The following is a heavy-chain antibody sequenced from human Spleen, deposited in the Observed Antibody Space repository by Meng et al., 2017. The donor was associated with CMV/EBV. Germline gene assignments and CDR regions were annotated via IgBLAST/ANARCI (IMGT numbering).Heavy chain of an antibody. Sequence: GESLKISCAASGFTFSSYSMNWVRQAPGKGLEWVSYISSSSSTIYYADSMKGRFTISRDNSKNTLYLQMNSLRAEDTAVYYCATVVDGYYYYGMDVWGQGTTVTVSS. V-gene: IGHV3-48*01. D-gene: IGHD2-21*01. CDR2: ISSSSSTI. J-gene: IGHJ6*02. CDR1: GFTFSSYS. CDR3: ATVVDGYYYYGMDV.